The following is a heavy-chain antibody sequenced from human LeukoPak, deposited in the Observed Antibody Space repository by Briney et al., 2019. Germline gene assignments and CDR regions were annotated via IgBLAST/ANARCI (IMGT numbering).Heavy chain of an antibody. V-gene: IGHV3-21*01. D-gene: IGHD1-26*01. J-gene: IGHJ6*03. CDR3: AKGSGWEMSYYYYYMDV. Sequence: TGGSLRLSCAASGFTFSSYSMNWVRQAPGKGLEWVSSISSSSSYIYYADSVKGRFTISRDNSKNTLYLQMNSLRAEDTAVYYCAKGSGWEMSYYYYYMDVWGKGTTVTISS. CDR1: GFTFSSYS. CDR2: ISSSSSYI.